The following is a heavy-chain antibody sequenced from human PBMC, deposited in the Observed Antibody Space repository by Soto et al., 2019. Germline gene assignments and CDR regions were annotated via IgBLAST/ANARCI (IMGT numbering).Heavy chain of an antibody. CDR2: INPNSGGT. Sequence: ASVKVSCKASGYTFTGYYMHWVRQAPGQGLEWMGWINPNSGGTNYAQKFQGRVTMTRDTSISTAYMELSRLRSDDTAVYYCARDNYDFWSGYRQNYGMDVWGQGTTITVSS. J-gene: IGHJ6*02. D-gene: IGHD3-3*01. CDR1: GYTFTGYY. V-gene: IGHV1-2*02. CDR3: ARDNYDFWSGYRQNYGMDV.